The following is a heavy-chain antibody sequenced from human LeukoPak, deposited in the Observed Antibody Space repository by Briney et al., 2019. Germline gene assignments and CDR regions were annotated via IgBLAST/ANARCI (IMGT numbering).Heavy chain of an antibody. J-gene: IGHJ4*02. V-gene: IGHV1-3*01. CDR2: INAGNGNT. Sequence: ASVNVSCTASGYTFTSYAMHWVRQAPGQRLEWMGWINAGNGNTKYSQKFQGRVTITRDTSASTAYMELSSLRSEDTAVYYCARDGDMAARDYWGQGTLVTVSS. CDR1: GYTFTSYA. D-gene: IGHD4-17*01. CDR3: ARDGDMAARDY.